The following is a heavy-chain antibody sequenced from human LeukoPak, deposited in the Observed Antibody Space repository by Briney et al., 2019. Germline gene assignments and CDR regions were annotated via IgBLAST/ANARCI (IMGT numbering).Heavy chain of an antibody. CDR2: LSYDGSNK. V-gene: IGHV3-30-3*01. CDR1: RFTLSRHA. Sequence: QPGGSLRLSCAASRFTLSRHAMHWVRQAPGKGLEWVTLLSYDGSNKYYADSVKGRFTISRDNSKNTLYLQMNSLRAEDTAVYYCARSVVAEATPDYYYGMDVWGQGTTVTVSS. CDR3: ARSVVAEATPDYYYGMDV. J-gene: IGHJ6*02. D-gene: IGHD2-15*01.